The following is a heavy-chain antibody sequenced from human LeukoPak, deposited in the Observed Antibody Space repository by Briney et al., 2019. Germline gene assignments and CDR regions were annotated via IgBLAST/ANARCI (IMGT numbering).Heavy chain of an antibody. J-gene: IGHJ2*01. V-gene: IGHV4-59*07. Sequence: SDTLSLTCTFSVGSISSYYWSWIRQPPGKGLEWMGYIYYSLSNNYNPSLKSRVTISVDTSKNQFSLKLSSVNAADTAVYYCARGCWYFDLWGRGTLVTVSS. CDR2: IYYSLSN. D-gene: IGHD6-19*01. CDR1: VGSISSYY. CDR3: ARGCWYFDL.